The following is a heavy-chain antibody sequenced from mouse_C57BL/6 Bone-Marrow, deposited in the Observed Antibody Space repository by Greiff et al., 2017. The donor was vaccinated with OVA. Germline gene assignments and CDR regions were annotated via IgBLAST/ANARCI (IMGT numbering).Heavy chain of an antibody. Sequence: EVQLVESGGDLVKPGGSLKLSCAASGFTFSSYGMSWVRQTPDKRLEWVATISSGGSYTYYPDSVKGRFTISRDNAKNTLYLQMSSLKSEDTAMYYCASLANWDGRDWGQGTLVTVSA. CDR3: ASLANWDGRD. J-gene: IGHJ3*01. CDR2: ISSGGSYT. V-gene: IGHV5-6*01. D-gene: IGHD4-1*01. CDR1: GFTFSSYG.